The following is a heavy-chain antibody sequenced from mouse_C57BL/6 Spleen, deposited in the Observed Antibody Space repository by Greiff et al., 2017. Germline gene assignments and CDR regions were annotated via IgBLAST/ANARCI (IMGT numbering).Heavy chain of an antibody. CDR3: ARGLLGHYYFDY. Sequence: VQLKQSGPELVKPGASVKISCKASGYTFTDYYMNWVKQSHGKSLEWIGDINPNNGGTSYNQKFKGKATLTVDKSSSTAYMELRSLTSEDSAVYYCARGLLGHYYFDYWGQGTTLTVSS. CDR1: GYTFTDYY. V-gene: IGHV1-26*01. CDR2: INPNNGGT. J-gene: IGHJ2*01. D-gene: IGHD2-3*01.